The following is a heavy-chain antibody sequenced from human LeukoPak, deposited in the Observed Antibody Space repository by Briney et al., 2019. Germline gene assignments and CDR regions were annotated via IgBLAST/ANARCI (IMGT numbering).Heavy chain of an antibody. Sequence: ASVKVSCKTSGFTFTNYGISWVRQAPGQGLEWMGWISAYNGDTKYAQKLQGRVTMSIDTSTTTAYMELSRLRSDDTAVYYCARETLNETFDIWGQGTMVTVSS. J-gene: IGHJ3*02. D-gene: IGHD1-1*01. CDR3: ARETLNETFDI. CDR1: GFTFTNYG. CDR2: ISAYNGDT. V-gene: IGHV1-18*01.